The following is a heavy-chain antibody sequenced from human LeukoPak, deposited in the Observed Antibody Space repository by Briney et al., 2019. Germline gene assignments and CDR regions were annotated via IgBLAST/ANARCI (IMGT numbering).Heavy chain of an antibody. CDR3: ARVALGYCSGGTCYFQDH. V-gene: IGHV1-8*01. Sequence: ASVKVSCKASGYTFTSYGLSWVRQAPGQGLEWMGWMNPNSGNTGYAQKFQGRVTMTRSTSISTAYMELSSLTSEDTAVYYCARVALGYCSGGTCYFQDHWGQGTLVTVSS. D-gene: IGHD2-15*01. CDR2: MNPNSGNT. CDR1: GYTFTSYG. J-gene: IGHJ4*02.